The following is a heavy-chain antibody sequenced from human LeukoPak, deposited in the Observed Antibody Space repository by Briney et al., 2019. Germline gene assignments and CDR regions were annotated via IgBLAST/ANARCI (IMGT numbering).Heavy chain of an antibody. CDR2: ISAYNGNT. Sequence: GASVKVSCKASGYTFTTYYMHWVRRAPGQGLEWMGWISAYNGNTNYAQKFQGRVTMTTDTSTSTAYMELRSLRSDDTAVYYCARHGIAVVDYWGQGTLVTVSS. V-gene: IGHV1-18*04. CDR3: ARHGIAVVDY. D-gene: IGHD6-19*01. CDR1: GYTFTTYY. J-gene: IGHJ4*02.